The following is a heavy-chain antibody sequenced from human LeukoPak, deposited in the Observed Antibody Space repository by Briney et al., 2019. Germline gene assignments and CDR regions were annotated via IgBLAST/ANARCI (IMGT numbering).Heavy chain of an antibody. CDR2: IYYSGST. D-gene: IGHD2-15*01. Sequence: PSETLSLTCTVSGGSISSYYWSWIRQPPGKGLEWIGYIYYSGSTNYNPSLKSRVTISVDTSKNQFSLKLSSVTAADTAVYYCASSGGLDYYGMDVWGQGTTVTVPS. J-gene: IGHJ6*02. CDR3: ASSGGLDYYGMDV. CDR1: GGSISSYY. V-gene: IGHV4-59*01.